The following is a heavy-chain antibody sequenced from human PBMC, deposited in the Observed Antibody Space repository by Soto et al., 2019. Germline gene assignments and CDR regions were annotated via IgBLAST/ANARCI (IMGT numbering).Heavy chain of an antibody. Sequence: SETLSLTCTVSGGSISSGGYYWSWIRQHPGKGLEWIGYIYYSGSTYYNPSLKSRVTISVDTSKNQFSLKLSSVTAADTAVYYCARGVDTAMVLSGMDVWGQGTTVTVSS. CDR1: GGSISSGGYY. CDR2: IYYSGST. D-gene: IGHD5-18*01. CDR3: ARGVDTAMVLSGMDV. V-gene: IGHV4-31*03. J-gene: IGHJ6*02.